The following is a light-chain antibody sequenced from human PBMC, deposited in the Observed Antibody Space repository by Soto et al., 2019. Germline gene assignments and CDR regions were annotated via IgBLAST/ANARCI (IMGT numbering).Light chain of an antibody. CDR3: QQYNNWPPWT. J-gene: IGKJ1*01. CDR1: QSVRSN. Sequence: EIEMTQSPATLSVSPGEGATLSCRASQSVRSNLAWYQQKPGQAPRLLIYGVSTRATGIPARFSGSGSETEFTPTISSLQSEDFAVYYCQQYNNWPPWTFGQGTNVEVK. CDR2: GVS. V-gene: IGKV3-15*01.